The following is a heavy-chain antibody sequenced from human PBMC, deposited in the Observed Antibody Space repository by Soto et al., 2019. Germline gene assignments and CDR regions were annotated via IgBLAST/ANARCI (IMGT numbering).Heavy chain of an antibody. J-gene: IGHJ4*02. V-gene: IGHV1-18*04. D-gene: IGHD2-15*01. CDR1: GYTFTSYG. CDR3: ATLDRSGDDGAFDY. CDR2: ISAYNGNT. Sequence: QVQLVQSGAEVKKPGASVKVSCKASGYTFTSYGISWVRQAPGQGLEWMGWISAYNGNTNYAQKLQGRGTMTTDTTTSTADMERRSLRSDDTAVYSCATLDRSGDDGAFDYWGQGTLVTVSS.